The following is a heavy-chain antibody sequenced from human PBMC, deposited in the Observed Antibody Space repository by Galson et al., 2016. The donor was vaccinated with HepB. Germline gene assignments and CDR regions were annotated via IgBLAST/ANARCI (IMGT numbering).Heavy chain of an antibody. CDR1: GGTFSNYV. D-gene: IGHD3-3*01. J-gene: IGHJ3*02. Sequence: SVKVSFKASGGTFSNYVISWVRQAPGQGLEWMGGIIPSFGKVNYAQKFQGRVTIVADESTSKAYMELSSLRSEDTAVYYCASFFGLNMIPSALDIRGQGTMITVSS. CDR3: ASFFGLNMIPSALDI. CDR2: IIPSFGKV. V-gene: IGHV1-69*13.